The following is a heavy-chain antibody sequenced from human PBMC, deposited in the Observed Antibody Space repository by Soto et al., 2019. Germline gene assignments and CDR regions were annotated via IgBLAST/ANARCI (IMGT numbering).Heavy chain of an antibody. CDR1: GFIFSNFW. D-gene: IGHD2-2*01. V-gene: IGHV3-74*01. CDR2: MKGDGSTS. J-gene: IGHJ3*02. Sequence: EVQVVESGGGLVEPGGSLRLSCAASGFIFSNFWMHWVRQTPGKGLMWVSRMKGDGSTSNYADSVRVRFTISRDNAKGTVFMKMSCLRADDTAVYYCARDIPGICGFDIWGHGTMVTISS. CDR3: ARDIPGICGFDI.